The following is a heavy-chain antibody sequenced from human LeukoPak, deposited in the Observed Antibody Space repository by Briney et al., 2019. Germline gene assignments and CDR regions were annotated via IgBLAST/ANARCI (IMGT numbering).Heavy chain of an antibody. CDR1: GFTFDDYG. CDR2: VNWNGGST. V-gene: IGHV3-20*04. Sequence: GGSLRLSCAASGFTFDDYGMSWVRQAPGKGLEWVSSVNWNGGSTGYADSVMGRFTISRDNAKNSLYLQMNSLRAEDTALYYCARAIVGMAGSFDYWGQGTLVTVSS. J-gene: IGHJ4*02. CDR3: ARAIVGMAGSFDY. D-gene: IGHD3-22*01.